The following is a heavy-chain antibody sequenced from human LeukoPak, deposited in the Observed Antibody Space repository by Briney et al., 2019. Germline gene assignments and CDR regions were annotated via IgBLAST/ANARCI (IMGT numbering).Heavy chain of an antibody. Sequence: GASVKVSCKASGYTFTDYYIHWVRQAPGQGLEWMGWIIPNSGDTNYAQKFQGRVTMTGDTSISTAYMELTSLRYDDAAVYYCARSACSRTTCPDYWGQGTLVTISS. CDR1: GYTFTDYY. J-gene: IGHJ4*02. D-gene: IGHD2-2*01. CDR2: IIPNSGDT. CDR3: ARSACSRTTCPDY. V-gene: IGHV1-2*02.